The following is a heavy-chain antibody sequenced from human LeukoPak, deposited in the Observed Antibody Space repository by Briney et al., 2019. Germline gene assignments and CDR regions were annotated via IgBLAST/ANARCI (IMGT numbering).Heavy chain of an antibody. CDR1: GFTFSSYA. D-gene: IGHD2-15*01. V-gene: IGHV3-23*01. Sequence: GGSLRLSCAASGFTFSSYAMSWVRQAPGKGLEWVSAISGSGGSTYYADSVKGRFTISRDNSRNTLYLQMNSLRAEDTAVYYCAKGVDRFYYFDYWGQGTLVTVSS. J-gene: IGHJ4*02. CDR3: AKGVDRFYYFDY. CDR2: ISGSGGST.